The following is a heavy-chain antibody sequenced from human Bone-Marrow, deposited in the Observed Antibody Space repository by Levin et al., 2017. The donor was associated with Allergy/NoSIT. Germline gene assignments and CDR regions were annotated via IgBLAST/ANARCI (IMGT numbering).Heavy chain of an antibody. CDR1: GNTFSTEW. J-gene: IGHJ3*01. CDR3: ARQTSGYDALDV. CDR2: VYHRDSNT. Sequence: ASVKVSCQGSGNTFSTEWIAWVRQMPGKGLEMMGVVYHRDSNTRYSPSFQGQVTFSADKSISTVYLQWTSLKASDTAIYYCARQTSGYDALDVWGQGTMVAVSS. V-gene: IGHV5-51*01. D-gene: IGHD5-18*01.